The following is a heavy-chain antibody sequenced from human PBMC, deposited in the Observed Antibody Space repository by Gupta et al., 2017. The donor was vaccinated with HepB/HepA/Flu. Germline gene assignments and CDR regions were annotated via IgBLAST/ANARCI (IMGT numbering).Heavy chain of an antibody. J-gene: IGHJ6*02. CDR1: GFHFDDYA. Sequence: EVQLVESGGGLVQPGRSLRLSCAASGFHFDDYAMHWVRPVPGKGLEWVAGISWNSDSIGYADSVKGRFTISRDNAKNSLYLQMNSLRAEDTALYYCAKDMAKNYDYKYGMDVWGQGTTVTVSS. CDR2: ISWNSDSI. D-gene: IGHD3-3*01. CDR3: AKDMAKNYDYKYGMDV. V-gene: IGHV3-9*01.